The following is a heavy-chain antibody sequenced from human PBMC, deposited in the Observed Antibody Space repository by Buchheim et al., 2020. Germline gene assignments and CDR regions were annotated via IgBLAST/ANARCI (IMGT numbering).Heavy chain of an antibody. CDR3: AKDGKVLCTGGVCYYLDY. V-gene: IGHV1-18*01. CDR2: ISGSSDNT. D-gene: IGHD2-8*02. J-gene: IGHJ4*02. Sequence: QVQLVQSGAEVKKPGASVKVSCKASGYTFITYGINWVRQAPGQGLEWMGWISGSSDNTRLAQNFQGRVTVTKDTSTSTVYMELRSLRSDDTAVYYCAKDGKVLCTGGVCYYLDYWGQGTL. CDR1: GYTFITYG.